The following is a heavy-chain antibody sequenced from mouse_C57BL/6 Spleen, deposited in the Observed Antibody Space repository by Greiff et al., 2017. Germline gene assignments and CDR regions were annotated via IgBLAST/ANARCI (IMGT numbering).Heavy chain of an antibody. V-gene: IGHV5-17*01. CDR2: ISSGSSTI. CDR1: GFTFSDYG. Sequence: EVMLVESGGGLVKPGGSLKLSCAASGFTFSDYGMHWVRQAPEKGLEWVAYISSGSSTIYYADTVKGRFTISRDNAKNTLFLQMTSLRSEDTAMYYCARPIYDGYSWFAYWGQGTLVTVSA. D-gene: IGHD2-3*01. CDR3: ARPIYDGYSWFAY. J-gene: IGHJ3*01.